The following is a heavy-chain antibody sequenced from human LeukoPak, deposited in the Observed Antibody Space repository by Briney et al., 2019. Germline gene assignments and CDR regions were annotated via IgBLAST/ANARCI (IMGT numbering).Heavy chain of an antibody. D-gene: IGHD6-19*01. J-gene: IGHJ6*02. CDR1: GYTFTSYD. Sequence: ASVKVSCKASGYTFTSYDINWVRQATGQGLEWMGWMDPNSGNTGYAQKFQGRVTMTRNTSISTAYMELSSLRSEDTAVYYCARGGEQWSGIPSYYYYYGMDVWGQGTTVTVSS. V-gene: IGHV1-8*01. CDR3: ARGGEQWSGIPSYYYYYGMDV. CDR2: MDPNSGNT.